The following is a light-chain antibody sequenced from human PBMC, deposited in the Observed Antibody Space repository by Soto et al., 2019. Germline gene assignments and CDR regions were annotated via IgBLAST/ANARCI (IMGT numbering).Light chain of an antibody. CDR3: SSYTTSRTFFNV. V-gene: IGLV2-14*01. CDR2: EVS. J-gene: IGLJ1*01. CDR1: SSDVGGYNY. Sequence: QSALTQPASVSGSPGQSITISCTGTSSDVGGYNYVSWYQQYPGKAPKLMIYEVSNRPSGVSNRFSGSKSGNTASLTISGLQAEDEADYYCSSYTTSRTFFNVFGIGTKV.